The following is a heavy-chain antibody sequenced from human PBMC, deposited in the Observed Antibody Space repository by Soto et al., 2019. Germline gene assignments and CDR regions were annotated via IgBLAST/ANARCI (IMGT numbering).Heavy chain of an antibody. CDR3: ARGVSSGVDY. CDR1: GYSFTSLD. CDR2: MEHSTGRT. J-gene: IGHJ4*02. V-gene: IGHV1-8*01. D-gene: IGHD3-10*01. Sequence: QVQLVQSGAEVREPGASVKVSCKASGYSFTSLDINWVRQTAGQGLEWMGWMEHSTGRTGYGQKFQRRVTMTRDTSINTAYMELTTLTSDYTAFYYCARGVSSGVDYWGQGTLVTVSS.